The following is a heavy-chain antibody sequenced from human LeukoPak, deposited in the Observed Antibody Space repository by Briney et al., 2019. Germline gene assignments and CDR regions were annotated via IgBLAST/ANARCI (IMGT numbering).Heavy chain of an antibody. V-gene: IGHV4-39*07. CDR3: ARVVWRTGDSSDWRGDYFDY. CDR2: ISKNGNT. J-gene: IGHJ4*02. Sequence: SETLSLTCTVYGGSISNSDYCWGWIRQPPGKGREGIGSISKNGNTYNNPSLKSRVTISIDTSKKQFSLKLSSVTAADTAVYYCARVVWRTGDSSDWRGDYFDYWGQGTLVTVVS. D-gene: IGHD3-16*01. CDR1: GGSISNSDYC.